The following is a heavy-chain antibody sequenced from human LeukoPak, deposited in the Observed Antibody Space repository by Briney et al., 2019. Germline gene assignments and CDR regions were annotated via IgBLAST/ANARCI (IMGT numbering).Heavy chain of an antibody. D-gene: IGHD3-10*01. Sequence: SVTVSCKASGGTFSSYAISWVRQAPGQGLEWMGRIIPILGIANYAQTFQGRVTITAEKSTSTAYMELSSLRSEDTAVYYSARCVVRGVIITTQFDYWGQGTLVTVSS. CDR1: GGTFSSYA. J-gene: IGHJ4*02. CDR3: ARCVVRGVIITTQFDY. CDR2: IIPILGIA. V-gene: IGHV1-69*04.